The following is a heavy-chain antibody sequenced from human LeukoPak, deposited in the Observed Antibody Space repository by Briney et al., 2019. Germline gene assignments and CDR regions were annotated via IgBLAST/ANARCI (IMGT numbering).Heavy chain of an antibody. CDR2: IYHSGST. Sequence: SETLSLTCTVSGYSISSGYYWGWIRQPPGKGLEWIGSIYHSGSTYYNPSLKSRVTLSVDTSKNQFSLNLTSVTAADTAVYYCARDRGYYDTSGYYGDAFDIWGQGTKVTVSS. D-gene: IGHD3-22*01. CDR1: GYSISSGYY. J-gene: IGHJ3*02. CDR3: ARDRGYYDTSGYYGDAFDI. V-gene: IGHV4-38-2*02.